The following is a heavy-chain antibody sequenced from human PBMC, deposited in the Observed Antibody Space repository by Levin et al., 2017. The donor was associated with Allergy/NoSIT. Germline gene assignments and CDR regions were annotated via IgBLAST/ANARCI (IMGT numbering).Heavy chain of an antibody. CDR1: GFTFSSYA. CDR3: AKGPTYYYGSGTGWFDP. J-gene: IGHJ5*02. V-gene: IGHV3-23*01. CDR2: ISGSGGST. D-gene: IGHD3-10*01. Sequence: SCAPSGFTFSSYAMNWVRQAPGKGLEWVSAISGSGGSTYYADSVKGRFTISRDNSRNTLYMQMNSLRAEDTAVYYCAKGPTYYYGSGTGWFDPWGPGTLVTVSS.